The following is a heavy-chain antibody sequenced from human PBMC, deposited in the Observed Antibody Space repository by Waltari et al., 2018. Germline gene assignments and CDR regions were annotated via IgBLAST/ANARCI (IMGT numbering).Heavy chain of an antibody. Sequence: QVQLVQSGAEGKKPGSSVKVSCKASGATCWTYASRCVRQAPGQGLEWMGRIIPILGTTTYAQTFQGRVPIPADKSTRTAYMVLRSLRSEHTALYYCARDTGSSGYYFAYWGQGTLVTVSS. J-gene: IGHJ4*02. CDR1: GATCWTYA. D-gene: IGHD6-6*01. CDR3: ARDTGSSGYYFAY. CDR2: IIPILGTT. V-gene: IGHV1-69*04.